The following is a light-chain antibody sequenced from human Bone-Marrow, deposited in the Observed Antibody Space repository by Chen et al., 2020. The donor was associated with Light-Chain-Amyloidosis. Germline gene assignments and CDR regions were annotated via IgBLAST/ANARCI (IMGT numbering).Light chain of an antibody. CDR3: QQFDDFPLT. Sequence: DIQMTQSSSSLSASIGDRVTITCQASQDISDYLNWYQQQPGKAPKLLIYDASKLENGVPSRFSGSGSGSDFSFTISSLQPEDFATYYCQQFDDFPLTFGPGIKVDRK. J-gene: IGKJ3*01. V-gene: IGKV1-33*01. CDR1: QDISDY. CDR2: DAS.